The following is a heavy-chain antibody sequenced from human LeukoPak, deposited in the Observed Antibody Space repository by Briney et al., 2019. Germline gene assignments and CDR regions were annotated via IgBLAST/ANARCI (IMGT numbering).Heavy chain of an antibody. CDR2: ISAYNGNT. J-gene: IGHJ4*02. CDR3: ATLGDGYSSGWYWD. Sequence: ASVKVSCTASGYTFTSYGISWVRQAPGQGLEWMGWISAYNGNTNYAQRFQGRVTMTTDTSTSTAYMELRSLRTDDTAVYYCATLGDGYSSGWYWDWGQGTLVTVSS. CDR1: GYTFTSYG. V-gene: IGHV1-18*01. D-gene: IGHD6-19*01.